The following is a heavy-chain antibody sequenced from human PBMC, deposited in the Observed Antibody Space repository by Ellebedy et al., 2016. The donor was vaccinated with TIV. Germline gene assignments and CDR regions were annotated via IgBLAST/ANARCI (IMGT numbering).Heavy chain of an antibody. V-gene: IGHV3-21*01. CDR3: AREAIPAVDY. Sequence: SVKGRFTISRDNAKNSLYLQMNSLRAEDTAVYYCAREAIPAVDYWGQGTLVTVSS. J-gene: IGHJ4*02.